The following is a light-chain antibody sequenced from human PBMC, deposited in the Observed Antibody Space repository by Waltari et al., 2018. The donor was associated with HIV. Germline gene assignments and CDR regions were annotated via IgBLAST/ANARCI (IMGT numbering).Light chain of an antibody. CDR3: CSYAGSSIMV. CDR2: ESS. V-gene: IGLV2-23*01. Sequence: QSALTQPASVSGSPGQSITISCTGTSSDVGSYSLVSWYQQHPGKAPKLMIYESSKRPSGVSNRFSGSKSGNTASLTISGLQAEDEADYNCCSYAGSSIMVFGGGTKLTVL. CDR1: SSDVGSYSL. J-gene: IGLJ2*01.